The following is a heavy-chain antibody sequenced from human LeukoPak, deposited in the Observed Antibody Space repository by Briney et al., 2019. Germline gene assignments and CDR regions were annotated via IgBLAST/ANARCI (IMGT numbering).Heavy chain of an antibody. CDR2: IYYSGST. CDR1: GGSISSYY. CDR3: ARHSRGPGFDY. Sequence: SETLSLTCTVSGGSISSYYWSWIRQPPGKGLEWIGYIYYSGSTNYNPSLKSRVTISVDTSRNQFSLKLSSVTAADTAVYYCARHSRGPGFDYWGQGTLVSVSS. V-gene: IGHV4-59*08. J-gene: IGHJ4*02. D-gene: IGHD2-15*01.